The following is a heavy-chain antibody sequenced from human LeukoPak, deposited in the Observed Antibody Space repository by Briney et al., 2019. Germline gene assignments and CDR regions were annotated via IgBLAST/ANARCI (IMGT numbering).Heavy chain of an antibody. CDR1: GGSISSSSYY. D-gene: IGHD5-12*01. V-gene: IGHV4-39*01. CDR3: AGQWLRYSGYYYYMDV. CDR2: LYYTGSP. Sequence: SETLSLTCTVSGGSISSSSYYWGWIRQSPGKGLEWIASLYYTGSPYYNPSLESRVTTSVDTSKNQFSLKLSAVTAADTAVYFCAGQWLRYSGYYYYMDVWGKGTTVTVSS. J-gene: IGHJ6*03.